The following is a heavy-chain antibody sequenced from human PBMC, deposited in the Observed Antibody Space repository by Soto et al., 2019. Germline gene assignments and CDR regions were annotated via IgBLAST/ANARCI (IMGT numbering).Heavy chain of an antibody. CDR2: IYYSGST. Sequence: PSETLSLTCTVSGGSVSSGSYYWSWIRQPPGKGLEGIGYIYYSGSTNYNPSLKSRVTISVDTSKNQFSLKLSSVTAADTAVYYCARAAPLSLYYDFWSGYPLGAFDPWGQGTLVTVSS. J-gene: IGHJ5*02. CDR1: GGSVSSGSYY. V-gene: IGHV4-61*01. D-gene: IGHD3-3*01. CDR3: ARAAPLSLYYDFWSGYPLGAFDP.